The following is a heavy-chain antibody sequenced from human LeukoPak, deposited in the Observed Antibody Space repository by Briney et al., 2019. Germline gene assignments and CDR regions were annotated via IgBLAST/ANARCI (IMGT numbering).Heavy chain of an antibody. V-gene: IGHV3-23*01. Sequence: PGGSLRLSCVASGFTFNSYTMSWVRQAPGKGLEWVSAISDSGYSTYYADSVKGRFTISRDKSKNTLYLQMHGLRADDTAVYYCAEDDVEAFGTGYMDVWGKGTTVTVSS. CDR1: GFTFNSYT. D-gene: IGHD3-10*01. CDR2: ISDSGYST. J-gene: IGHJ6*03. CDR3: AEDDVEAFGTGYMDV.